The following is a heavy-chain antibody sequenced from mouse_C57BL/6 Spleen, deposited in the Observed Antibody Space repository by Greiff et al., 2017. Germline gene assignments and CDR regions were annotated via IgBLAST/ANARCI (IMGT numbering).Heavy chain of an antibody. J-gene: IGHJ3*01. CDR1: GYAFSSSW. CDR3: ARGDYYGSSYGFAY. CDR2: IYPGDGDT. Sequence: LMESGPELVKPGASVKISCKASGYAFSSSWMNWVKQRPGKGLEWIGRIYPGDGDTNYNGKFKGKATLTADKSSSTAYMQLSSLTSEDSAVYFCARGDYYGSSYGFAYWGQGTLVTVSA. V-gene: IGHV1-82*01. D-gene: IGHD1-1*01.